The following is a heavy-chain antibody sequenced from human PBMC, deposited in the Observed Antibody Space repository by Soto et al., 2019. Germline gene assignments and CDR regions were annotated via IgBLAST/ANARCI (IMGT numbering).Heavy chain of an antibody. V-gene: IGHV3-23*01. Sequence: PGRSLRLSCAASAFTFNTYGVSWVGQAPGKGLEWGSTVTLTGGSAYNADSVQGRFSISRDRSNYTVSLLLRSLRVDDTAIYCCAKQSSPEGWFGYWGQGTLVTVSS. J-gene: IGHJ4*02. CDR3: AKQSSPEGWFGY. CDR2: VTLTGGSA. D-gene: IGHD3-10*01. CDR1: AFTFNTYG.